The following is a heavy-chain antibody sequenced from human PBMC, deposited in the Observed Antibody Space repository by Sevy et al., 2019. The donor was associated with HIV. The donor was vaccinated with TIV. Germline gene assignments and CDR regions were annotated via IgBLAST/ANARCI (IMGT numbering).Heavy chain of an antibody. Sequence: GGSLRLSCAASGFTFSSYAMSWVRQAPGKGLEWVSAISGSGGSTYYADSVKGRFTISRDNSKNTLYLQMNSLRAEDSAVYYCAKETHYYDSSGYSYYFDYWGQRTLVTVSS. J-gene: IGHJ4*02. D-gene: IGHD3-22*01. CDR2: ISGSGGST. V-gene: IGHV3-23*01. CDR3: AKETHYYDSSGYSYYFDY. CDR1: GFTFSSYA.